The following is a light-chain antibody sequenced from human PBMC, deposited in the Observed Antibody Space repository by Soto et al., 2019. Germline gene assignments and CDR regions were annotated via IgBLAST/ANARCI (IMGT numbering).Light chain of an antibody. CDR3: QQYNNWPTWT. J-gene: IGKJ1*01. CDR1: QSVSSN. CDR2: GAS. V-gene: IGKV3-15*01. Sequence: EIVMTQSPATLSVSPGERATLSCRASQSVSSNLAWYQQKPGQAPRLLIYGASTRATGIPARFSDSGSGTEFTLTISSLQSEDFAVYYCQQYNNWPTWTFGQGTKVDIK.